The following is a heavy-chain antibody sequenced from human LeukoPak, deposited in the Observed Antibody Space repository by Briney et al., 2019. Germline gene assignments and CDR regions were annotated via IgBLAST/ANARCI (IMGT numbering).Heavy chain of an antibody. CDR1: GYSISSGYY. CDR3: ARVGQQLVLVNWFDP. J-gene: IGHJ5*02. D-gene: IGHD6-13*01. CDR2: IYHSGST. Sequence: SETLSLTCTVSGYSISSGYYWGWIRQPPGKGLEWIGSIYHSGSTNYNPSLKSRVTISVDTSKNQFSLKLSSVTAADTAVYYCARVGQQLVLVNWFDPWGQGTLVTVSS. V-gene: IGHV4-38-2*02.